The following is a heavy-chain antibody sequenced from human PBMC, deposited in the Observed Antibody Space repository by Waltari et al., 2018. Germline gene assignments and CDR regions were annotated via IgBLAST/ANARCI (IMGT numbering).Heavy chain of an antibody. CDR3: ARGGYGSGSFYYYGMDV. V-gene: IGHV4-59*11. Sequence: PSETLSLTCTVSGGSISSHYWSWIRQPPGKGLEWIGYIYYSGSTNYNPSLKSRVTISVDTSKNQFSLKLSSVTAADTAVYYCARGGYGSGSFYYYGMDVWGQGTTVTVSS. D-gene: IGHD3-10*01. J-gene: IGHJ6*02. CDR1: GGSISSHY. CDR2: IYYSGST.